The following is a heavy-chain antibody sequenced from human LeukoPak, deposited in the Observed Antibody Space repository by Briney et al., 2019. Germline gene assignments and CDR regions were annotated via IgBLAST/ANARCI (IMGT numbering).Heavy chain of an antibody. D-gene: IGHD3-22*01. Sequence: PSETLSLTCSVSGGSISSYYWSWIRQPPGRGLEWIGYIYYSGSTNYNPSLKSRVTISVDTSKNQFSLELSPVTTADTAVYYCARQGSGYSPFDYWGQGTLVTVSS. CDR1: GGSISSYY. CDR3: ARQGSGYSPFDY. V-gene: IGHV4-59*01. CDR2: IYYSGST. J-gene: IGHJ4*02.